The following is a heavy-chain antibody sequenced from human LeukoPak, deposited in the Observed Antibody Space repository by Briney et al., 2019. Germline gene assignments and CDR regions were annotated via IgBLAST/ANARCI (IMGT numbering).Heavy chain of an antibody. CDR1: GFTFSSYA. CDR3: ARDSSARLSSNFDC. J-gene: IGHJ4*02. V-gene: IGHV3-30*01. CDR2: ISYDGSNK. Sequence: GGSLRLSCAASGFTFSSYAMHWVRQAPGKGLEWVAVISYDGSNKYYGDSVKGRFTISRDNSKNTLYLQMNSLRTEDTAVYYCARDSSARLSSNFDCWGQGTLVTVSS.